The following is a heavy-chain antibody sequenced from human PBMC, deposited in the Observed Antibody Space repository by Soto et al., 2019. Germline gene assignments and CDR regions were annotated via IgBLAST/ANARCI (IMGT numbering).Heavy chain of an antibody. CDR3: VTVNLVGAAYYFDY. CDR1: GGSIRNGDYY. V-gene: IGHV4-30-4*01. CDR2: VYYSGTT. Sequence: QVQLQEWGPGLVKPSQTLSLTCTVSGGSIRNGDYYWGWIRQPPGKGLEWIGYVYYSGTTYSHPSLNSRVSISVATSENQFSLRLTSVTAADTAVYYCVTVNLVGAAYYFDYWGPGTLVTVSS. D-gene: IGHD1-26*01. J-gene: IGHJ4*02.